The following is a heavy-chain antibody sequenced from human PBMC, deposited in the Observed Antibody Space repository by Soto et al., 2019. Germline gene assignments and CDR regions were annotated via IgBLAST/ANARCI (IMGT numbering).Heavy chain of an antibody. Sequence: QLRGSLRLSCAASGFTFSSYAMSWVRQAPGKGLEWVSAISGSGGSTYYADSVKGRFTISRDNSKNTLYLQMNSLRAEDTAVYYCAKVLHGANWGASGAFDIWGQGTMVTVSS. CDR3: AKVLHGANWGASGAFDI. CDR2: ISGSGGST. V-gene: IGHV3-23*01. D-gene: IGHD7-27*01. J-gene: IGHJ3*02. CDR1: GFTFSSYA.